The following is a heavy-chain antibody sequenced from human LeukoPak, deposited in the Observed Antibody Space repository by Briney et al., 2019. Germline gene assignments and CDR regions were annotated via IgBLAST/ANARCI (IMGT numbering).Heavy chain of an antibody. V-gene: IGHV4-59*06. D-gene: IGHD4-17*01. Sequence: SETLSLTCTVSGGSISSYYWSWIRQHPGKGLEWIGHIYFSGSTYYNPSLKSRVTISVDTSKNQFSLKLSSVTAADTAVYYCARLVPDDYGDPDAFDIWGQGTKVTVSS. J-gene: IGHJ3*02. CDR2: IYFSGST. CDR1: GGSISSYY. CDR3: ARLVPDDYGDPDAFDI.